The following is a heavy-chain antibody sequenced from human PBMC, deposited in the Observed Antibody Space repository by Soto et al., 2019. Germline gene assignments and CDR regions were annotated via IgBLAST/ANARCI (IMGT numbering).Heavy chain of an antibody. D-gene: IGHD3-3*01. V-gene: IGHV4-30-4*01. Sequence: SETLSLTCTVSGGSISSGDYYWSWIRQPPGKGLEWIGYIYYSGSTYYNPSLKSRVTISVDTSKNQFSLKLSSVTAADTAVYYCARVRGVHDAFDIWGQGTMVTVSS. J-gene: IGHJ3*02. CDR1: GGSISSGDYY. CDR2: IYYSGST. CDR3: ARVRGVHDAFDI.